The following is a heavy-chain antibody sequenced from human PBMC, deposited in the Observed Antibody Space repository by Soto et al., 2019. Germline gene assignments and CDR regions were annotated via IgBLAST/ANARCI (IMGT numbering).Heavy chain of an antibody. D-gene: IGHD2-2*01. V-gene: IGHV3-23*01. CDR2: IGGSGGST. Sequence: PGGSLRLSCVASGFTFSSYAMSWVRQAPGKGLEWVSAIGGSGGSTYYADSVKGRFTISRDNSKNTLYLQMNSLRAEDTAVYYCAKDGCSSTSCYGYWGQGALVTVSS. J-gene: IGHJ4*02. CDR3: AKDGCSSTSCYGY. CDR1: GFTFSSYA.